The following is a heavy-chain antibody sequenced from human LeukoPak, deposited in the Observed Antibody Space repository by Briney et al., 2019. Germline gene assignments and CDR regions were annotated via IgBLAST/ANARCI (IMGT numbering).Heavy chain of an antibody. J-gene: IGHJ4*02. Sequence: GGSLRLSCAASGFTFRNYVIHWVRQAPGKGLEWVAVTSSDLNVKLYADSVRGRFTISRDNSKNTLYLQMNSLRAEDTAIYYCAKSSSSWYRFDYWGQGILVTVSS. CDR2: TSSDLNVK. D-gene: IGHD6-13*01. CDR1: GFTFRNYV. CDR3: AKSSSSWYRFDY. V-gene: IGHV3-30*18.